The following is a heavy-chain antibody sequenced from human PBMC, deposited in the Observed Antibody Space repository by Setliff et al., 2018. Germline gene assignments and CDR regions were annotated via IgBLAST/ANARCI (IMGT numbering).Heavy chain of an antibody. Sequence: ASVKVSCKASGATFSSYGISWVRQAPGQGLEWMGGTIPMFGTTEYAQKFQGRLTIITDESTNTAFMQLSILRSDDTAVYYCVREGVDSRSSTDYRYYMDVWGKGTTVTVS. CDR3: VREGVDSRSSTDYRYYMDV. D-gene: IGHD3-22*01. J-gene: IGHJ6*03. CDR2: TIPMFGTT. V-gene: IGHV1-69*05. CDR1: GATFSSYG.